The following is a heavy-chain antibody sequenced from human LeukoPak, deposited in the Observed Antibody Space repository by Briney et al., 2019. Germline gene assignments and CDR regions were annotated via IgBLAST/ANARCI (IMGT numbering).Heavy chain of an antibody. CDR3: VTYGSPWNRVDH. J-gene: IGHJ4*02. D-gene: IGHD1-1*01. CDR1: GFTFSLHN. Sequence: GGSLRLSCAASGFTFSLHNMNWARQAPGKGLEWVASMSSSTTHINYADSVNGRFTISRDNTNNLLFLQMNSVRAEDTAVYYCVTYGSPWNRVDHWGQGTLVTVSS. V-gene: IGHV3-21*01. CDR2: MSSSTTHI.